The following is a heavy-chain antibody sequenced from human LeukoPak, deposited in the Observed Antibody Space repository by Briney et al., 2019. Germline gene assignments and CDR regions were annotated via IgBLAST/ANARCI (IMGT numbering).Heavy chain of an antibody. Sequence: PSETLSLTCAVYGGSFSGYYWSWIRQPPGKGLEWIGEINHSGSTNYNPSLKSRVTISVDTSKNQFSLKLSSVTAADTAVYYCARGSRIAAAGPRNAFDIWGQGTMVTVSS. D-gene: IGHD6-13*01. J-gene: IGHJ3*02. V-gene: IGHV4-34*01. CDR1: GGSFSGYY. CDR3: ARGSRIAAAGPRNAFDI. CDR2: INHSGST.